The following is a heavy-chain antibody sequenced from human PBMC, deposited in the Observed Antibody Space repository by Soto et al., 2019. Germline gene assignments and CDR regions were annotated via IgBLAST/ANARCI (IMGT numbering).Heavy chain of an antibody. CDR2: AFYGGTT. V-gene: IGHV4-59*01. Sequence: PSETLSLTCTVSGASISSFYWTWVRQPPGKGLDWIGYAFYGGTTNYNPPLKSRVTLSIDTSRNQVSLRVSSVTAADTAVYYCARGGYYDAFGLDLWGQGTSVTVSS. CDR3: ARGGYYDAFGLDL. J-gene: IGHJ6*02. CDR1: GASISSFY.